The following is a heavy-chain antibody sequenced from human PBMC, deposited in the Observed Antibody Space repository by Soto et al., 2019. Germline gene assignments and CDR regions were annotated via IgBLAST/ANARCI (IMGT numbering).Heavy chain of an antibody. CDR2: MNPNSGYR. V-gene: IGHV1-8*01. CDR3: ARADSGWYGGYFDY. D-gene: IGHD6-19*01. J-gene: IGHJ4*02. Sequence: QVQLVQSGAEVRKPGASVRVSCKASGYTFTSYHMNWVRQAPGQGLEWMGWMNPNSGYRAYAQKFQGRVTMTRNTSINTIYMDLSSLRSEDTAVYYCARADSGWYGGYFDYWGQGTLVTVSS. CDR1: GYTFTSYH.